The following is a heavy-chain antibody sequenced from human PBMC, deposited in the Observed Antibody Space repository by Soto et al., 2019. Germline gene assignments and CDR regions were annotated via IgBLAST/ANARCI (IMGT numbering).Heavy chain of an antibody. V-gene: IGHV1-69*01. CDR2: IMPIIGTA. D-gene: IGHD3-10*01. CDR1: GGTFSSHV. CDR3: ARDLEFRDGNISHLDY. Sequence: QVQLVQSGAEVKKPGSSVMVSCKASGGTFSSHVFNWVRQAPGQGLEWMGGIMPIIGTASYAQKFQGRVTITADESTSTAYMELSSLRSEDTAVYYCARDLEFRDGNISHLDYWGKGTLVTVSS. J-gene: IGHJ4*02.